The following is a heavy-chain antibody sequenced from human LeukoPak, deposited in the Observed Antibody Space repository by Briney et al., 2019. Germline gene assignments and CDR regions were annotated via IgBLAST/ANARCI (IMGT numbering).Heavy chain of an antibody. V-gene: IGHV3-43*02. CDR1: GFTFSTHW. CDR2: ITGDGGTT. D-gene: IGHD6-19*01. Sequence: PGGSLRLSCAASGFTFSTHWMHWVRQAPGKGLEWVSLITGDGGTTYYADSVKGRFTISRDNSKNSLYLQMNSLRTEDTALYYCAKEGPIAVANYFDYWGQGTLVTVSS. CDR3: AKEGPIAVANYFDY. J-gene: IGHJ4*02.